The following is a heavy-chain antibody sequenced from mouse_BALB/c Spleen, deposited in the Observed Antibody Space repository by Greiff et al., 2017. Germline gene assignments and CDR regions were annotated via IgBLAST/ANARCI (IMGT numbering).Heavy chain of an antibody. J-gene: IGHJ1*01. CDR1: GFDFSRYW. Sequence: EVKLVESGGGLVQPGGSLKLSCAASGFDFSRYWMSWVRQAPGKGLEWIGEINPDSSTINYTPSLKDKFIISRDNAKNTLYLQMSKVRSEDTALYYCARPGGFRYWYFDVWGAGTTVTVSS. CDR2: INPDSSTI. CDR3: ARPGGFRYWYFDV. V-gene: IGHV4-1*02.